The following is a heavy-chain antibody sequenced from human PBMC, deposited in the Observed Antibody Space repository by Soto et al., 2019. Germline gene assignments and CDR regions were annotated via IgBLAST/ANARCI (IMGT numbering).Heavy chain of an antibody. Sequence: SVKVSCKASGYTFTSYDINWVRQATGQGLEWMGWMNPNSGNTGYAQKFQGRVTMTRNTSISTAYMELSSLRSEDTAVYYCARGFSALAYCGGDCYSAGIPLIDPWGQGTLVTVSS. J-gene: IGHJ5*02. CDR1: GYTFTSYD. D-gene: IGHD2-21*02. CDR2: MNPNSGNT. CDR3: ARGFSALAYCGGDCYSAGIPLIDP. V-gene: IGHV1-8*01.